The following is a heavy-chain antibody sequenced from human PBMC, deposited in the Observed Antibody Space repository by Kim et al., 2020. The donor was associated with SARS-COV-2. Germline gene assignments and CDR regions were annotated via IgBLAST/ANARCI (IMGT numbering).Heavy chain of an antibody. CDR3: AKDQDDIVVVPAAFDY. Sequence: SVKGRFTISRDNSKNTLYLQMNSLRAEDTAVYYCAKDQDDIVVVPAAFDYWGQGTLVTVSS. V-gene: IGHV3-30*02. D-gene: IGHD2-2*01. J-gene: IGHJ4*02.